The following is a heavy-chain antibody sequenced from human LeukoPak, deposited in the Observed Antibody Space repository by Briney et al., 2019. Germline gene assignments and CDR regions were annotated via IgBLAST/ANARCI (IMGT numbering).Heavy chain of an antibody. CDR3: ARSVLSSSIDL. CDR2: INAGKGNT. Sequence: ASVKVSCKASGYTFMSYKIHWVRQTPGQRHEWMGVINAGKGNTKYSQDFQGRVTMTSDRSASTAFLELNSLTNDDVGVYYCARSVLSSSIDLWGQGTLVTVS. CDR1: GYTFMSYK. V-gene: IGHV1-3*03. J-gene: IGHJ5*02. D-gene: IGHD4/OR15-4a*01.